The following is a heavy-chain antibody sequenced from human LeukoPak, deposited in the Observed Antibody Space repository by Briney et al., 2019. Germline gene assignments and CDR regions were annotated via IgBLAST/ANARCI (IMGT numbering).Heavy chain of an antibody. V-gene: IGHV1-2*02. D-gene: IGHD3-10*01. CDR1: GYTFSGYY. CDR3: ARQYYYGSGSYFYY. Sequence: GASVKVSCKASGYTFSGYYIHWIRQAPGQGLEWMGWMNPNSGDTSYAQKFQGRVTMTRDTPISTAYMELSRLRSDDTAVYYCARQYYYGSGSYFYYWGQGTLVTVSS. CDR2: MNPNSGDT. J-gene: IGHJ4*02.